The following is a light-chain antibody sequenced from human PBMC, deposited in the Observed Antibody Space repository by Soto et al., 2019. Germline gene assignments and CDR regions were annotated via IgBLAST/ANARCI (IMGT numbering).Light chain of an antibody. V-gene: IGKV3-20*01. CDR1: QSISSNF. J-gene: IGKJ5*01. CDR3: QQYGSSLIT. Sequence: ENVVTQSPGTLSLSPGERATLSCRASQSISSNFLAWYQQKPGPAPRLLIYVASSRASGIPDRFSGSGSGTDFTLTIRNLEPEDVAVYYCQQYGSSLITFGQGTRLEIK. CDR2: VAS.